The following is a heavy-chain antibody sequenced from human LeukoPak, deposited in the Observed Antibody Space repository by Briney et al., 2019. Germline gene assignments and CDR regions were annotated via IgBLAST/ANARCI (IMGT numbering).Heavy chain of an antibody. CDR1: GGSISSHY. J-gene: IGHJ6*03. Sequence: SETLSLTCTVSGGSISSHYWSWIRQPPGKGLEWIGYIYYSGSTNYNPSLKSRVTISVDTSKNQFSLKLSSVIAADTAVYYCARWNYYYYYMDVWGKGTTVTVSS. CDR3: ARWNYYYYYMDV. CDR2: IYYSGST. V-gene: IGHV4-59*11.